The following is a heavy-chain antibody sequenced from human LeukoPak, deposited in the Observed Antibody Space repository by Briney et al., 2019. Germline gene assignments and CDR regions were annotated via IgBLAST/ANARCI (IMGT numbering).Heavy chain of an antibody. CDR1: GGSISSGDYY. J-gene: IGHJ4*02. Sequence: SETLSLTCTVSGGSISSGDYYWSWIRQSPGKGLEWIGYIYHSESTYYNPSLKSRVNISADTSKNQFSLKLSSVTAADTALYYCARSTRGYSYGPLDYWGQGTPVTVSS. CDR2: IYHSEST. CDR3: ARSTRGYSYGPLDY. D-gene: IGHD5-18*01. V-gene: IGHV4-30-4*01.